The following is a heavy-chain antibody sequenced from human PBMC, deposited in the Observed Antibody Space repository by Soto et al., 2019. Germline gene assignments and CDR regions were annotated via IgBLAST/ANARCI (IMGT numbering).Heavy chain of an antibody. D-gene: IGHD3-3*01. V-gene: IGHV6-1*01. Sequence: SQTLSLTCAISGDSFSSNSAAWNWIRQSPSRGLEWLGRTYYRSKWYNDYAVSVKSRITINPDTSKNQFSLQLNSVTPEDTAVYYCALLRDDFWSGYSNYYYYGMDVWGQGTTVTVSS. CDR1: GDSFSSNSAA. J-gene: IGHJ6*02. CDR3: ALLRDDFWSGYSNYYYYGMDV. CDR2: TYYRSKWYN.